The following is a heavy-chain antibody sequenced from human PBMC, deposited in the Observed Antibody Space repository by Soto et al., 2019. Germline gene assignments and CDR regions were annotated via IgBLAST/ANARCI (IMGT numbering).Heavy chain of an antibody. D-gene: IGHD3-22*01. CDR1: GGTFSSYA. CDR2: IIPIFGTA. CDR3: SNTFRGSSYYFGADY. Sequence: SVKVSCKASGGTFSSYAISWVRQAPGQGLEWMGGIIPIFGTANYAQKFQGRDTINADKSTSTAYMELNSLRSEDTGVDYCSNTFRGSSYYFGADYWGQGTLVTVSS. V-gene: IGHV1-69*06. J-gene: IGHJ4*02.